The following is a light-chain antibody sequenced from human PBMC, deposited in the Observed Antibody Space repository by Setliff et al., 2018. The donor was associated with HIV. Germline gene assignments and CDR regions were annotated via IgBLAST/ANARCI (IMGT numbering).Light chain of an antibody. V-gene: IGLV2-8*01. CDR2: EIT. J-gene: IGLJ1*01. Sequence: QSALTQPPSASGSPGQSVTISCTGTSSDVGDYNYVSWYQQNPGKAPKLMIYEITKRPSGVPDRFSGSKSGNTASLTVSGLQAEDEADYYCSSYASSNSYVFGTGTKVTVL. CDR1: SSDVGDYNY. CDR3: SSYASSNSYV.